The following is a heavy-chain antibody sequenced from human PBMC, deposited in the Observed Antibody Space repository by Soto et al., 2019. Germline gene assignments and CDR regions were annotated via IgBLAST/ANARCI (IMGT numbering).Heavy chain of an antibody. D-gene: IGHD6-6*01. CDR1: GGSISSGDYY. CDR2: IYYSGST. V-gene: IGHV4-30-4*01. CDR3: ARDQRGQKKQLVPEYAFDI. J-gene: IGHJ3*02. Sequence: SETLSLTCTVSGGSISSGDYYWSWIRQPPGKGLEWIGYIYYSGSTYYNPSLKSRVTISVDTSKNQFSLKLSSVTAADTAVYYCARDQRGQKKQLVPEYAFDIWGQGTMVTVSS.